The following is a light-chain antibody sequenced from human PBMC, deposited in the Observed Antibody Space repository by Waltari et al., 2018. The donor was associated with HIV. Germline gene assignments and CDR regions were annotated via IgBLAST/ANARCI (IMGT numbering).Light chain of an antibody. CDR2: GNS. Sequence: QSVVTQPPSVSGAPGQRVTISCTGSSSNIGAGYDVHWYQQLPGTAPNLLTYGNSNRPSGVPDRFSGSNSGTSASLAITGLQAEDEADYYCQSYDSSLSGSDVVFGGGTELTVL. V-gene: IGLV1-40*01. J-gene: IGLJ2*01. CDR1: SSNIGAGYD. CDR3: QSYDSSLSGSDVV.